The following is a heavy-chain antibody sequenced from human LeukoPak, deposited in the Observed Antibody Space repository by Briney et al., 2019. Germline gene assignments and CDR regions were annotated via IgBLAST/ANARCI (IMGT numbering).Heavy chain of an antibody. CDR1: GGSISSYY. J-gene: IGHJ4*02. V-gene: IGHV4-59*01. Sequence: SETLSLTCTVSGGSISSYYWSWIRQPPGKGLEWIGYIYYSGSTNYNPSLKSRVTISVDTSKNQFSLKLSSVTAADTAVYYCARIVGAGYFDYWGQGTLVTVSS. CDR3: ARIVGAGYFDY. D-gene: IGHD1-26*01. CDR2: IYYSGST.